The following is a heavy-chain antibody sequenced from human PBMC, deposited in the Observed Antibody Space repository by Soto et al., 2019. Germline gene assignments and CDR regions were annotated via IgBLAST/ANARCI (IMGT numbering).Heavy chain of an antibody. V-gene: IGHV3-7*04. J-gene: IGHJ4*02. CDR3: ARGVRDRY. CDR1: GFTFSNYW. D-gene: IGHD2-21*01. CDR2: IKPDGSEK. Sequence: EVQLVESGGGLVQPGESLRLSCAASGFTFSNYWMSWVRQAPGKGLEWVANIKPDGSEKYYVDSVKGRFTISRDNAKNSLYLQMNSLKAEDTAVYYCARGVRDRYWGQETLVTVSS.